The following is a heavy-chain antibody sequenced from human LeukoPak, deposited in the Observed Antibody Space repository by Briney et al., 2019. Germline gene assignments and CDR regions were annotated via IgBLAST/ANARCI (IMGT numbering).Heavy chain of an antibody. D-gene: IGHD3-3*01. CDR2: IYYSGST. Sequence: SQTLSLTCTVSGGSISSGDYYWSWIRQPPGKGLEWIGYIYYSGSTCYNPSLKSRVTISVDTSKNQFSLKLSSVTAADTAVYYCARHLPFGVDNWFDPWGQGTLVTVSS. J-gene: IGHJ5*02. V-gene: IGHV4-30-4*08. CDR3: ARHLPFGVDNWFDP. CDR1: GGSISSGDYY.